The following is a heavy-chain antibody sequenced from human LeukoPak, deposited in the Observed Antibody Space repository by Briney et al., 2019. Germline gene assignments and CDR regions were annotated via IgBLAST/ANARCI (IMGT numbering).Heavy chain of an antibody. V-gene: IGHV4-39*01. CDR1: GGSISTSLYY. CDR2: VYYGGSI. D-gene: IGHD4-17*01. CDR3: ARLYGDYA. J-gene: IGHJ5*02. Sequence: PAETLSLTCTVSGGSISTSLYYWVWIRQSPGKGLEWIASVYYGGSIYYNPSLKSRATMAVAMSKNQFSLKLRSVAAADTAVYYCARLYGDYAWGQGTLVTDSS.